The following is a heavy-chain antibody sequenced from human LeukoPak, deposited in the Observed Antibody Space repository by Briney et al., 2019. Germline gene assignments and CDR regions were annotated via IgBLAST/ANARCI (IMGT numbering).Heavy chain of an antibody. CDR1: GYSFTSYW. V-gene: IGHV5-51*01. J-gene: IGHJ4*02. CDR3: GRLSGSSSWYKFFDY. Sequence: GESLKISCKGSGYSFTSYWIGWVRQMPGKGLEWMGIIYPGDSDARYSPSFQGQVTISADRAISTAYLQWSSLKASDTAMYYCGRLSGSSSWYKFFDYWGQGTLVTVSS. D-gene: IGHD6-13*01. CDR2: IYPGDSDA.